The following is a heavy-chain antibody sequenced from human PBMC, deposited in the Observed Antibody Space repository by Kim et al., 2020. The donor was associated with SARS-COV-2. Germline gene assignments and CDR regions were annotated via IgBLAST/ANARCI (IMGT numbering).Heavy chain of an antibody. D-gene: IGHD3-22*01. Sequence: SETLSLTCAVSGVSITSSNWWTWVRQPPGKGLEWIGEISHSGSTEYNPALKSRVTISVDRSKNQFSLRLTSVTAADTAVYFCARAVSSAWTLRDWFDPWGQGTLVTVSS. V-gene: IGHV4-4*02. CDR1: GVSITSSNW. J-gene: IGHJ5*02. CDR2: ISHSGST. CDR3: ARAVSSAWTLRDWFDP.